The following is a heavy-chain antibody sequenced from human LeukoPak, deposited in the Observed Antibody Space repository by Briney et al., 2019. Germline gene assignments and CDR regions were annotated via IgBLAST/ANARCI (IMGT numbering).Heavy chain of an antibody. CDR1: GFTFSSYG. CDR2: IWYDGSNK. CDR3: AREVSHCGGWCPQRFNHFDY. V-gene: IGHV3-33*01. Sequence: PGRSLRLSCAASGFTFSSYGMHWVRQAPGKGLEWVAVIWYDGSNKYYADSVKGRFTISRDNSKNTLYLQMNSLRAEDTAVYYCAREVSHCGGWCPQRFNHFDYWGQGTLVTVSS. J-gene: IGHJ4*02. D-gene: IGHD3-3*01.